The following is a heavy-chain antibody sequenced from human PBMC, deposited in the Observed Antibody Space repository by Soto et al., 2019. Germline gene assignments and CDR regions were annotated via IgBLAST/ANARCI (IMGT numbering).Heavy chain of an antibody. CDR2: INTGNGNT. CDR1: GITYTTYA. V-gene: IGHV1-3*04. D-gene: IGHD5-12*01. J-gene: IGHJ5*02. Sequence: QVQVVQSGAEVKKPGASVKVSCKASGITYTTYAIHWVRQAPGQGLEWMGWINTGNGNTRYSQRFQGRVTRTTDTSARTAYMDLSSLTSEDTAVYYCARAISGYVTWGQGTLITVSS. CDR3: ARAISGYVT.